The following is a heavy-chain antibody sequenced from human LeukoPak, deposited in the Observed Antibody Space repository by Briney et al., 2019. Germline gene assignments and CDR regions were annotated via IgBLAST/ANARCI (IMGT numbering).Heavy chain of an antibody. D-gene: IGHD6-19*01. V-gene: IGHV3-23*01. CDR2: ILSPGDK. J-gene: IGHJ3*02. Sequence: PGGSLRLSCAASGFTFSDYPMTWVRQAPGKGLEWVSAILSPGDKHYADSVKGRFTISRDNSKNTLYLQMDSLRAEDTAVYYCAKRLYSSGWSASDIWGQGTMVNVSS. CDR3: AKRLYSSGWSASDI. CDR1: GFTFSDYP.